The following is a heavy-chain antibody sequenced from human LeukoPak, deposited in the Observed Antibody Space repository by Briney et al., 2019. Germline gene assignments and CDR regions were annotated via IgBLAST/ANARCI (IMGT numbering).Heavy chain of an antibody. CDR2: VSGTGT. D-gene: IGHD4-11*01. V-gene: IGHV3-23*01. J-gene: IGHJ1*01. CDR1: GFTFSSYA. CDR3: AKDLDRTTVRPEYFQH. Sequence: PGGSLRLSCAASGFTFSSYAMNWVRQAPGKGLEWVSVVSGTGTYYADSVKGRFTISRDNSKNTLYLQMNSLRAEDTAVYYCAKDLDRTTVRPEYFQHWGQGTLVTVSS.